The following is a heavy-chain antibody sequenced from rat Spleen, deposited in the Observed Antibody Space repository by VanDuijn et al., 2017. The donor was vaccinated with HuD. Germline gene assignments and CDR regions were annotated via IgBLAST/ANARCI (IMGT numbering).Heavy chain of an antibody. J-gene: IGHJ2*01. CDR2: ISYDGSST. CDR1: GFTFSDYY. Sequence: EVQLVESDGGLVQPGRSLKLSCAASGFTFSDYYMAWVRQAPTKGLEWVASISYDGSSTYYRDSVKGRFTISRDNAKSTLYLQMDSLRSEDTATYYCTTGSSDYWGQGVMVTVSS. D-gene: IGHD5-1*01. CDR3: TTGSSDY. V-gene: IGHV5-20*01.